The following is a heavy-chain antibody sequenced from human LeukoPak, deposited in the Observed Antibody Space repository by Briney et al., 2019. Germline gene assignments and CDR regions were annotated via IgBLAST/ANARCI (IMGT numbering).Heavy chain of an antibody. CDR3: AREVYYYYYYMDV. Sequence: PGGSLRLSCAASGFTFSSYAMHWVRQAPGKGLEWVAVISYDGSNKYYADSVKGRFTISRDKSKNTLYLQMNSLRAEDTAVYYCAREVYYYYYYMDVWGKGTTVTVSS. CDR2: ISYDGSNK. J-gene: IGHJ6*03. CDR1: GFTFSSYA. V-gene: IGHV3-30*04.